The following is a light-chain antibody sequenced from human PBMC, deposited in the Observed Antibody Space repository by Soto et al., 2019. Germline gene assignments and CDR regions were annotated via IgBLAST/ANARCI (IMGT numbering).Light chain of an antibody. CDR2: GAS. CDR3: QQYNNWPPWT. V-gene: IGKV3-15*01. Sequence: IFMTQSPATLSVSPGERATLSWRASQSIASNLAWYQQKPGQAPRLLIYGASTRATGIPARFSGSGSGTKFTLIISSLQSEDFAVYYCQQYNNWPPWTFGQGTKVDIK. J-gene: IGKJ1*01. CDR1: QSIASN.